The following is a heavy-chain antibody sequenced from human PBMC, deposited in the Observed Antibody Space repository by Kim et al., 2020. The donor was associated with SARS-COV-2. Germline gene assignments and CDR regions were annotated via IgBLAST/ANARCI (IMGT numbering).Heavy chain of an antibody. CDR2: INHSGST. D-gene: IGHD3-3*01. CDR1: GGSFSGYY. CDR3: ARGYRGTTIFGVVTKGYY. V-gene: IGHV4-34*01. J-gene: IGHJ6*01. Sequence: SETLSLTCAVYGGSFSGYYWSWIRQPPGKGLEWIGEINHSGSTNYNPSLKSRVTISVDTSKNQFSLKLSSVTAADTAVYYCARGYRGTTIFGVVTKGYY.